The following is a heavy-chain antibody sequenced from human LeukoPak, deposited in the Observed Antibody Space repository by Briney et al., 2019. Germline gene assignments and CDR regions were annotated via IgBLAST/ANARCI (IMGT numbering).Heavy chain of an antibody. J-gene: IGHJ4*02. D-gene: IGHD6-19*01. V-gene: IGHV1-8*02. CDR2: MNPNSGNT. CDR3: ARKSTPSSGWTPFDY. Sequence: ASVKVSCKASGYTFNTYIINWVRQATGQGLEWMGWMNPNSGNTGYAQMFQGRVSMTRNTSISTAYMGLSSLRSEDTAVYYCARKSTPSSGWTPFDYWGQGTLVTVSS. CDR1: GYTFNTYI.